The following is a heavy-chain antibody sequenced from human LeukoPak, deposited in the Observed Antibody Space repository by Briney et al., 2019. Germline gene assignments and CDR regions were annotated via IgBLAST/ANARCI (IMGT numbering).Heavy chain of an antibody. D-gene: IGHD5-12*01. V-gene: IGHV3-23*01. CDR3: AKDDDWLRFEH. CDR1: GFTFSSHG. Sequence: GGSLRLSCAASGFTFSSHGMNWVRQAPGKGLEWVSGISGSGCRTYYADSVKGRFTISRDNSNHMLYLQMNSLIAEDTAIYYCAKDDDWLRFEHWGRGTPVSVSS. CDR2: ISGSGCRT. J-gene: IGHJ4*02.